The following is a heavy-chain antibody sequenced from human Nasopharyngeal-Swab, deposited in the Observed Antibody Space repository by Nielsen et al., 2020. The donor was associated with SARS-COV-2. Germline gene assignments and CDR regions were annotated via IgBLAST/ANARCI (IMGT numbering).Heavy chain of an antibody. J-gene: IGHJ6*03. D-gene: IGHD2-2*01. V-gene: IGHV4-31*03. Sequence: SETLSLTCTVSGGSISSGGYYWSWIRQHPGKGLEWIGYIYYSGSTYYNPSLKSRVTISVDTSKNQFSLKLSSVTAADTAVYYCASGNCSSTSCTSQKYYYYYYMDVWGKGTTVTVSS. CDR3: ASGNCSSTSCTSQKYYYYYYMDV. CDR1: GGSISSGGYY. CDR2: IYYSGST.